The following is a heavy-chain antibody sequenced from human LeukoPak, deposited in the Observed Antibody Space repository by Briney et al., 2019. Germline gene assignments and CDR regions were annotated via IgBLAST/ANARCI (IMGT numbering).Heavy chain of an antibody. J-gene: IGHJ4*02. CDR2: IIPILGIA. Sequence: ASVKVSCKASGGTFSSYAISWVRQAPRQGLEWVGRIIPILGIANYAQKFQGRVTITADKSTSTAYMELSSLRSEDTAVYYCASPEQYQLPHFDYWGQGTLVTVSS. D-gene: IGHD2-2*01. CDR1: GGTFSSYA. V-gene: IGHV1-69*04. CDR3: ASPEQYQLPHFDY.